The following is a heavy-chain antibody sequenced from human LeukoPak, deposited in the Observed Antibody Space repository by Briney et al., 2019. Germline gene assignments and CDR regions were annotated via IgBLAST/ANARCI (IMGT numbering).Heavy chain of an antibody. CDR1: GGSISSSSYY. CDR3: ARDYYGRFDP. D-gene: IGHD3-10*01. CDR2: IYYRGST. Sequence: SETLSLTCTVSGGSISSSSYYWGWIRQPPGTGLEWIGTIYYRGSTNYNPSLKSRVTISVDTSKNQFSLKLSSVTAADTAVYYCARDYYGRFDPWGQGTLVTVSS. V-gene: IGHV4-39*07. J-gene: IGHJ5*02.